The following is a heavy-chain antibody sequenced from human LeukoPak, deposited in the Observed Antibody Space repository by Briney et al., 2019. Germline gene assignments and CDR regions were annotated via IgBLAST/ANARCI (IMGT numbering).Heavy chain of an antibody. V-gene: IGHV1-8*01. J-gene: IGHJ4*02. D-gene: IGHD3-3*01. Sequence: ASVKASCKASGYTFTSYDINWVRQATGQGLEWMGWMNPNSGNKGYAQKFQGRVTMTRNTSISTAYMELSSLRSEDTAVYYCARLHYDFWSGYYFDYWGQGTLVTVSS. CDR1: GYTFTSYD. CDR3: ARLHYDFWSGYYFDY. CDR2: MNPNSGNK.